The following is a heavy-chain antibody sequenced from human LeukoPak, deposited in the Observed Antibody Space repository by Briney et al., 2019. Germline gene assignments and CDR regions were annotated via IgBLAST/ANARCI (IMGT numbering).Heavy chain of an antibody. CDR2: IYPGDSDT. CDR3: ARQRQSRYEII. CDR1: GYSFTSYW. J-gene: IGHJ4*02. D-gene: IGHD2/OR15-2a*01. Sequence: GESLKISCKGSGYSFTSYWIGWVRQMPGKGLEWMGIIYPGDSDTRYSPSFQGQVTLSANKSISPAYLQWRSLKASDSAMYYCARQRQSRYEIIWGQGTLVTVSS. V-gene: IGHV5-51*01.